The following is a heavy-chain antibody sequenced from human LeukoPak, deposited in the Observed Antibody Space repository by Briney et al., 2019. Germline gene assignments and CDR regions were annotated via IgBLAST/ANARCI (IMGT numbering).Heavy chain of an antibody. J-gene: IGHJ4*02. Sequence: GASVKVSCKVSGYTLTQLPILWVRQAPGKGLEGMGGFDPDDGETVYAQMFQGRVTMTEDTSSDPASMELSSLRSEDTAVYYCAVGTTGSYYVGIVRPIDYWGQGTLVTVSS. V-gene: IGHV1-24*01. D-gene: IGHD1-26*01. CDR1: GYTLTQLP. CDR2: FDPDDGET. CDR3: AVGTTGSYYVGIVRPIDY.